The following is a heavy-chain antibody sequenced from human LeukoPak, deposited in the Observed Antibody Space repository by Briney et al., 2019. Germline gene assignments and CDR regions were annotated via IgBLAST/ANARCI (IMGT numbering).Heavy chain of an antibody. Sequence: ASVKVSCKASGYTFTSYGISWVRQAPGQGLEWMGWINPNSGGTNYAQKFQGRVTMTRDTSISTAYMELSRLRSDDTAVYYCGVATMRNIDYWGQGTLVTVSS. V-gene: IGHV1-2*02. CDR3: GVATMRNIDY. CDR1: GYTFTSYG. D-gene: IGHD5-12*01. J-gene: IGHJ4*01. CDR2: INPNSGGT.